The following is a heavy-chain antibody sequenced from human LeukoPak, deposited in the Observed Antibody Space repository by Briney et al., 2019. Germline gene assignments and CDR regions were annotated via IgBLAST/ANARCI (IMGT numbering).Heavy chain of an antibody. J-gene: IGHJ4*02. D-gene: IGHD3-22*01. V-gene: IGHV4-38-2*01. Sequence: SETLTLTCVVSGFSISHGYFWGWVRQPPGKGLEWIASIYHDERTYYNASLNSRATISVDTSKNQFSLKLGAVTAADTAAYYCAXAXVVSPFDSWGQGILVIVSS. CDR2: IYHDERT. CDR1: GFSISHGYF. CDR3: AXAXVVSPFDS.